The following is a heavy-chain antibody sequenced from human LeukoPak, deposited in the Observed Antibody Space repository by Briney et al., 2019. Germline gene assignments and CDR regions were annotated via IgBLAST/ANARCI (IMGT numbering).Heavy chain of an antibody. Sequence: GGSLRLSCAASGFTFSSYSMNWVRQAPGKGLEWVSSISSSSSYIYYADSVKGRFTTSRDNAKNSLYLQMNSLRAEDTAVYYCARDRSQLWFNPYYYGMDVWGQGTTVTVSS. V-gene: IGHV3-21*01. J-gene: IGHJ6*02. D-gene: IGHD5-18*01. CDR2: ISSSSSYI. CDR1: GFTFSSYS. CDR3: ARDRSQLWFNPYYYGMDV.